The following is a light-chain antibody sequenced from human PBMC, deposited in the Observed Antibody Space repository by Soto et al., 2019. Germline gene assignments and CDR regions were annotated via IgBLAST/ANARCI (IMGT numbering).Light chain of an antibody. V-gene: IGLV2-14*01. CDR3: SSYTSSSTQV. J-gene: IGLJ1*01. CDR1: SSDVGGYNY. CDR2: DVS. Sequence: QSALTQPASVSGSPGQSITISCTGTSSDVGGYNYVSWYQQHPGKAPKLMIYDVSNRPSGVSNRFSGSKSGNTASLTISGLQAEDEANYYCSSYTSSSTQVFGPGTKLPVL.